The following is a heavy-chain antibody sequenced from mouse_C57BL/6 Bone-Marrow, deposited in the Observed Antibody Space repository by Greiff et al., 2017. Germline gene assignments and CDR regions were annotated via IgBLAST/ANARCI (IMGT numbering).Heavy chain of an antibody. CDR2: IHPNSGST. D-gene: IGHD2-1*01. J-gene: IGHJ3*01. Sequence: QVQLQQPGAELVKPGASVKLSCKASGYTFNSYWMHWVKQRPGQGLEWIGMIHPNSGSTNYNEQLKSNATLTVDKSSSPAFMKLSSLTSEDSAVYYCARGNIFPWFAYWGQGALVTVSA. CDR1: GYTFNSYW. V-gene: IGHV1-64*01. CDR3: ARGNIFPWFAY.